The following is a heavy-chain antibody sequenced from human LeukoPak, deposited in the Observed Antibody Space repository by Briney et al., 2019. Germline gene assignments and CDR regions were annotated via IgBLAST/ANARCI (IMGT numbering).Heavy chain of an antibody. CDR2: IRSKGYGRTT. V-gene: IGHV3-49*04. Sequence: PGRSLRLSCTASGFTFGDYAMSWVRQAPGKGLEWVGFIRSKGYGRTTEYAASVKGRFTISRDDSKSIAYLQMNSLKTEDTAVYYCIKSRGGSYSGIAYWGQGTLVTVSS. J-gene: IGHJ4*02. CDR1: GFTFGDYA. D-gene: IGHD1-26*01. CDR3: IKSRGGSYSGIAY.